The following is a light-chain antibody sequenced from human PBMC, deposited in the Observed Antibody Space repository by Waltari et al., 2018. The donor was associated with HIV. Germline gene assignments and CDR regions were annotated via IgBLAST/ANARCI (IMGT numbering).Light chain of an antibody. V-gene: IGLV2-23*02. J-gene: IGLJ1*01. CDR1: SSDVGSYNL. Sequence: QSALTQPASVSGSPGQSITISCTGTSSDVGSYNLVSSYQQYPGKVPKLMIYAVSKRPSGVSNRFSGSKSGNTASLTISGLQAEDEADYYCCSYAGSSTPFVFGTATKVTVL. CDR3: CSYAGSSTPFV. CDR2: AVS.